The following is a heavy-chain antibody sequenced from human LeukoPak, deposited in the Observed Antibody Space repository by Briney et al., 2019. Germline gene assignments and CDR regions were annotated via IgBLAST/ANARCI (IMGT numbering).Heavy chain of an antibody. J-gene: IGHJ5*02. Sequence: GGSLRLSCAASGFTFSSYWMSWVRQAPGKGLEWVANIKQDGSEKYYVDSVNGRFTISRDNAKNSLYLQMNSLRAEDTAVYYCARDRPRPKLEWLLVSNLPNWFDPWGQGTLVTVSS. CDR1: GFTFSSYW. D-gene: IGHD3-3*01. V-gene: IGHV3-7*01. CDR2: IKQDGSEK. CDR3: ARDRPRPKLEWLLVSNLPNWFDP.